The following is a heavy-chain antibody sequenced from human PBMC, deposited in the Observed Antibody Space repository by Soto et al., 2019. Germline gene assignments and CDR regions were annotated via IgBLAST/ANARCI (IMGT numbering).Heavy chain of an antibody. Sequence: GGSLRLSCSASGFTFGSYAMHWVRQAPGKGLEYVSAISSNGGSTYYADSVKGRFTISRDNSKNTLYLQMSSLRAEDTAVYYCAKDLLAYYYGSSGYAYYYYGMDVWGQGTTVTVSS. D-gene: IGHD3-22*01. CDR2: ISSNGGST. CDR1: GFTFGSYA. J-gene: IGHJ6*02. V-gene: IGHV3-64D*06. CDR3: AKDLLAYYYGSSGYAYYYYGMDV.